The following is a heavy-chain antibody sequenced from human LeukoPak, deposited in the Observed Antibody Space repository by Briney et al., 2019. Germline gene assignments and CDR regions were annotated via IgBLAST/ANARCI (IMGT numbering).Heavy chain of an antibody. CDR2: IYYSGGT. CDR3: ASGVDSNAFDI. D-gene: IGHD3-3*01. Sequence: SETLSLTCTVSGGSISSYYWSWIRQPPGKGLEWIGYIYYSGGTNYNRSLKSRVTISVDTSKNQFSLKLSSVTAADTAVYYCASGVDSNAFDIWGQGTMVTVSS. V-gene: IGHV4-59*01. CDR1: GGSISSYY. J-gene: IGHJ3*02.